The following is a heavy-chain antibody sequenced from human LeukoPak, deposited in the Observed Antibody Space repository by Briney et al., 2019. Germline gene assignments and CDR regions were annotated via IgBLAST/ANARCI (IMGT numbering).Heavy chain of an antibody. V-gene: IGHV4-59*01. D-gene: IGHD4-23*01. J-gene: IGHJ4*02. CDR2: IYYSGST. Sequence: PSETLSLTCTVSGGSISSYYWSWIRQPPGKGLEWIGYIYYSGSTNYNPSLKSRVTISVDTSKNQFSLKLSSVTAADTAVYYCAREGYYGGNSDYFDYWGQGTLVTVSS. CDR3: AREGYYGGNSDYFDY. CDR1: GGSISSYY.